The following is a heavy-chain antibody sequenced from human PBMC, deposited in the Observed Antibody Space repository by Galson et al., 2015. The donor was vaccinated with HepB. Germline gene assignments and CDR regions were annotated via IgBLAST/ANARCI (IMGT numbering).Heavy chain of an antibody. Sequence: SCKASGYIVTSYGFAWVRQAPGQGLEWMGWISVYSGNTDYAQKFRDRVTMTTDTSTSTAYMELRTLDSDDTAVYYCARGKSYSRSADFDYWGQGTLVTVSS. V-gene: IGHV1-18*01. D-gene: IGHD6-6*01. J-gene: IGHJ4*02. CDR1: GYIVTSYG. CDR3: ARGKSYSRSADFDY. CDR2: ISVYSGNT.